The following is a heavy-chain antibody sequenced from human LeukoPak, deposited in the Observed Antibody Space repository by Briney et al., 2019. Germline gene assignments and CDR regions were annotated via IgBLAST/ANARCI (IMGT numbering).Heavy chain of an antibody. J-gene: IGHJ4*02. D-gene: IGHD3-22*01. V-gene: IGHV3-30-3*01. CDR2: ISYDGSNK. Sequence: GGSLRLSCAASGFTFSSYAMHWVRQAPGKGLEWVAVISYDGSNKYYADSVKGRFTISRDNSKNTLYLQMNSLRAEDTAVYYCAREEYTYYYDSSGYYLNKAYDYWGQGTLVTVSS. CDR1: GFTFSSYA. CDR3: AREEYTYYYDSSGYYLNKAYDY.